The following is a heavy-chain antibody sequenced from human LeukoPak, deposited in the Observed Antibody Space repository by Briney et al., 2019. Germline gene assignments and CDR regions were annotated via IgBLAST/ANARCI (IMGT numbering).Heavy chain of an antibody. CDR3: ASHAPYYYDSSGYYS. CDR1: GFTFSSYW. Sequence: GGSLRLSCAASGFTFSSYWMHWVRQAPGKGLVWVSRINSDGSSTSYADSVKGRFTISRDNAKNTLYLQMNSLRAEDTAVYYCASHAPYYYDSSGYYSWGQGTLVTVSS. J-gene: IGHJ4*02. D-gene: IGHD3-22*01. CDR2: INSDGSST. V-gene: IGHV3-74*01.